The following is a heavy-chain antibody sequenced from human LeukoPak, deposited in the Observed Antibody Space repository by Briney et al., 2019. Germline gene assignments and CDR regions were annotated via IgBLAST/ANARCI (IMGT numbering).Heavy chain of an antibody. CDR2: ISGSGTTI. CDR1: GFTFSDYY. CDR3: ARDYRSTFDY. V-gene: IGHV3-11*01. J-gene: IGHJ4*02. Sequence: PGGSLRLSCAASGFTFSDYYMSWIRQAPGKGLEWVSYISGSGTTISYTDSVKGRFTISRDNAKNSLYLQMNSLRAEDTAVYYCARDYRSTFDYWGQGTLVTVSS. D-gene: IGHD1-26*01.